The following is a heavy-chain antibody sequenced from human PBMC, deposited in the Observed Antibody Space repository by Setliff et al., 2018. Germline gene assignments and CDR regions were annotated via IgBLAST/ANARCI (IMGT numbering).Heavy chain of an antibody. D-gene: IGHD3-10*01. V-gene: IGHV4-59*08. Sequence: SETLSLPCTVSGGSISSYYWSWIRQPPGKGLEWIGYIYSSGSTNYNPSLKSRVTITVDTSKNQFSLKLSSVTAADTAVYYCARHEFVGGYYGSVTYRHFDYWGQGILVTVSS. CDR1: GGSISSYY. CDR2: IYSSGST. J-gene: IGHJ4*01. CDR3: ARHEFVGGYYGSVTYRHFDY.